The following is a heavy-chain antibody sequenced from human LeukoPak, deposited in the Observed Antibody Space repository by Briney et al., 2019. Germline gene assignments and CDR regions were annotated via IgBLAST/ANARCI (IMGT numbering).Heavy chain of an antibody. CDR3: ARDLEAANTYYFDY. CDR2: ISSAGTT. J-gene: IGHJ4*02. CDR1: GFTVTSSY. Sequence: PGGSLRLSRPAPGFTVTSSYMSWVRQAPGKGLEWVSIISSAGTTYYADSVKGRFTISRDNSKNTVYLQVNSLRDEDTAVYYCARDLEAANTYYFDYWGQGTMVTVSS. D-gene: IGHD6-13*01. V-gene: IGHV3-66*01.